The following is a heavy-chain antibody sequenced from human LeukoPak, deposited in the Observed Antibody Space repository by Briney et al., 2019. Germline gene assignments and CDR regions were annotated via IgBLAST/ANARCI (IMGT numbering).Heavy chain of an antibody. V-gene: IGHV4-38-2*02. J-gene: IGHJ4*02. CDR3: ARHSSGYYSYYFDY. CDR1: GYSISSGYY. D-gene: IGHD3-22*01. Sequence: PSETLSLTCTVSGYSISSGYYWGWIRQPPGKGLEWIGSIYHSGSTYYNPSLKSRVTISVDTSKNQFSLKLSSVTAADTAVYYCARHSSGYYSYYFDYWGQGTLVTVSS. CDR2: IYHSGST.